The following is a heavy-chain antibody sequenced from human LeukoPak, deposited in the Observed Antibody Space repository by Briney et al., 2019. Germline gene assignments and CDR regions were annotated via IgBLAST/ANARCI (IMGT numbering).Heavy chain of an antibody. CDR2: IKQDGSEK. CDR1: GFSVSGYW. V-gene: IGHV3-7*01. J-gene: IGHJ4*02. Sequence: GGSLRLSCAVSGFSVSGYWMTWVRQAPGKGLEWVANIKQDGSEKNYVDSVKGRFTISRDNAENSLFLQLNSLRVEDTAVYYCAREWQGGIAAAGTRIEGDYWGQGTLVAVSS. CDR3: AREWQGGIAAAGTRIEGDY. D-gene: IGHD6-13*01.